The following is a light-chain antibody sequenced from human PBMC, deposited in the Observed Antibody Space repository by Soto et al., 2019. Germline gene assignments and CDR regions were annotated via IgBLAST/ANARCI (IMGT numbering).Light chain of an antibody. CDR1: QSVSNK. CDR2: GTS. J-gene: IGKJ4*02. CDR3: QQYNKWPQ. Sequence: EIVMTQSPGTLSVSPRERATLFCRASQSVSNKLAWYQQKPGQAPRLIIYGTSTRATGIPARFSGSGSGTDFTLTISSLQSEDVAIYYCQQYNKWPQFGGGTKVDIK. V-gene: IGKV3-15*01.